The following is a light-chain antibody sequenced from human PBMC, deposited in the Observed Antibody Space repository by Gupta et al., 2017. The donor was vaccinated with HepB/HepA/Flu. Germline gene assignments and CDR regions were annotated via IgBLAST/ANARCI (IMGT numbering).Light chain of an antibody. CDR1: QGITSY. V-gene: IGKV1-9*01. CDR3: QQRNRYPLT. Sequence: DIQLTQSPSFLSASVGDRVTITCRASQGITSYLAWYQQRPGKAPKLLIYAASTLQSGVSSRFSGSGSGTEFTLTISSLQPEDFATYYCQQRNRYPLTFGGGTKVEIK. J-gene: IGKJ4*01. CDR2: AAS.